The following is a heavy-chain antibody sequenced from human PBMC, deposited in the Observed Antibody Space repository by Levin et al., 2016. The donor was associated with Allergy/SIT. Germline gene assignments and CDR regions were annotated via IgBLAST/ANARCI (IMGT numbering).Heavy chain of an antibody. CDR3: ARDFAGFDWGYYPHY. V-gene: IGHV3-21*03. D-gene: IGHD2-15*01. CDR1: GFAFSPYT. Sequence: GGSLRLSCAASGFAFSPYTVHWVRQAPGKGLEWVASVTRSSTSIYYADSVKGRFTISRDDGNDSLFLQMNSLRDDDTAIYYCARDFAGFDWGYYPHYWGQGTLVTASS. CDR2: VTRSSTSI. J-gene: IGHJ4*02.